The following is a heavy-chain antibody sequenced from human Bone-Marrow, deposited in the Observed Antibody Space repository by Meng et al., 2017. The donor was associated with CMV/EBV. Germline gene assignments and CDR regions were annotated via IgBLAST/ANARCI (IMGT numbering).Heavy chain of an antibody. CDR2: INPNSGGT. Sequence: ASVKVSCKASGYTFTSYYMHWVRQAPGQGLEWMGWINPNSGGTNYAQKFQGRVTMTRDTSISTAYMELSRLRSDDTAVYYCARSYDYVWGFDPWGQGTLVTVSS. J-gene: IGHJ5*02. D-gene: IGHD3-16*01. V-gene: IGHV1-2*02. CDR3: ARSYDYVWGFDP. CDR1: GYTFTSYY.